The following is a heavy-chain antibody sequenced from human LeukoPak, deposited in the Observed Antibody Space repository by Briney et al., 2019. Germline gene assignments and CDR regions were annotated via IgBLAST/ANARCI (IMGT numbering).Heavy chain of an antibody. Sequence: SETLSLTCAVYGGSFSGYYWSWVRQPPGKGLEWVGEINHSGSTNYNPSLKSRVTISVDTSKNQFSLKLSSVTAADTAVYYCARGLASKFDYWGQGTLVTVSS. CDR3: ARGLASKFDY. CDR2: INHSGST. V-gene: IGHV4-34*01. CDR1: GGSFSGYY. J-gene: IGHJ4*02.